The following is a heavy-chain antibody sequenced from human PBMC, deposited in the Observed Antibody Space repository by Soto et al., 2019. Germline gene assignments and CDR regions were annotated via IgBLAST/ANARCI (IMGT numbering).Heavy chain of an antibody. V-gene: IGHV3-21*06. CDR1: GVTLSRNS. J-gene: IGHJ4*02. Sequence: GGSLRLSCAASGVTLSRNSMNWVRQAPGKGLEWVSPISGSSTYIHYADSVKGRFAISRDNTKNSLYLEMNSLRAEDTAVYYCAREGGFHYFDYWGQGALVTVSS. CDR2: ISGSSTYI. D-gene: IGHD3-10*01. CDR3: AREGGFHYFDY.